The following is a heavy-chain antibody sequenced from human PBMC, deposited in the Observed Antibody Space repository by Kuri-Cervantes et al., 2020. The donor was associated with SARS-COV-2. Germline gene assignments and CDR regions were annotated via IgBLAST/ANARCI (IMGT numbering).Heavy chain of an antibody. CDR3: ARTPSAGQPNHFDY. CDR2: ISAYNGNT. D-gene: IGHD3-10*01. Sequence: ASVKVSCKASGYTFTSYGISWVRQAPGQGLEWMGWISAYNGNTNYAQKFQGRVTMTRDTSISTAYMELSRLRSDDTAVYYCARTPSAGQPNHFDYWGQGTLVTVSS. V-gene: IGHV1-18*01. CDR1: GYTFTSYG. J-gene: IGHJ4*02.